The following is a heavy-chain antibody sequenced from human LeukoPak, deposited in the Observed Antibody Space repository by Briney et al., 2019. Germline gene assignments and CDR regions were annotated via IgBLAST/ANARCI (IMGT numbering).Heavy chain of an antibody. CDR2: IYHSGST. Sequence: PSETLSLTCAVSGGSISSGGYSWSWIRQPPGKGLEWIGYIYHSGSTNYNPSLKSRVTISVDTSKNQFSLKLSSVTAADTAVYYCARYSGSYGEFDYWGQGTLVTVSS. CDR3: ARYSGSYGEFDY. J-gene: IGHJ4*02. D-gene: IGHD1-26*01. V-gene: IGHV4-30-2*02. CDR1: GGSISSGGYS.